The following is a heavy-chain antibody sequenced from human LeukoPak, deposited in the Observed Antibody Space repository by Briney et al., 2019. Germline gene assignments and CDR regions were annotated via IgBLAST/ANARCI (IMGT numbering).Heavy chain of an antibody. CDR3: ARDSTPGGWY. J-gene: IGHJ4*02. D-gene: IGHD1-26*01. CDR1: GFTFSSYS. CDR2: ISSSSSTI. Sequence: GGSLRLSCAASGFTFSSYSMNWVRQAPGKGLEWVSYISSSSSTIYYADSVKGRFTISRDNAKNSLYLQMNSLRAEDTAVYYCARDSTPGGWYWGQGTLVTVSS. V-gene: IGHV3-48*01.